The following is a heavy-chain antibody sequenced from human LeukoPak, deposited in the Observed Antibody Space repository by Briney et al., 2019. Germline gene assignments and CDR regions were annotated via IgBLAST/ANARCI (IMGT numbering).Heavy chain of an antibody. CDR1: GFTFSSYA. D-gene: IGHD5-18*01. CDR2: ISGSGGST. Sequence: GGSLRLSCAASGFTFSSYAMSWVRQAPGKGLEWVSAISGSGGSTYYADSVKDRFTISRDNSKNTLYLQMNSLRAEDTAVYYCAKGGYSYGALYYYYGMDVWGQGTTVTVSS. J-gene: IGHJ6*02. V-gene: IGHV3-23*01. CDR3: AKGGYSYGALYYYYGMDV.